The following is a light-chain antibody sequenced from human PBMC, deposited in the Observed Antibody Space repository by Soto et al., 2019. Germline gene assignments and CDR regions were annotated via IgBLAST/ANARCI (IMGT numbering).Light chain of an antibody. V-gene: IGKV1-33*01. Sequence: DLQMTQFPSSLSASVGDRVTITCQASQDISNYLNWYQQKPGKAPKLLIYDASNLETGVPSRFSGSGSGTDFTFTISSLQPEDIATYYCQKCDNVPLTFGGGTKVEIK. CDR2: DAS. CDR1: QDISNY. J-gene: IGKJ4*01. CDR3: QKCDNVPLT.